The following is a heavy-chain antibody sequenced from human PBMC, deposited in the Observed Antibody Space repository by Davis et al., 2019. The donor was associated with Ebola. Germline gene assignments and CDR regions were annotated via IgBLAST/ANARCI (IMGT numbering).Heavy chain of an antibody. CDR2: VILKSGAT. J-gene: IGHJ4*02. CDR3: ARGLFFTHYGGWAY. D-gene: IGHD4-23*01. CDR1: GYTFTDYN. V-gene: IGHV1-2*06. Sequence: ASVKVSCKASGYTFTDYNIHWMRQAPGQGLEWLGRVILKSGATNYAQKFQGRVTMTRDTSISTVYMELSSLRYDDTADYYCARGLFFTHYGGWAYWGQGTLVTVSS.